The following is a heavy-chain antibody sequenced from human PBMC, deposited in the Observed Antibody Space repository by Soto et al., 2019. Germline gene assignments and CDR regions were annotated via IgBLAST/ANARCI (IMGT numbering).Heavy chain of an antibody. D-gene: IGHD4-4*01. V-gene: IGHV3-33*01. J-gene: IGHJ6*02. CDR1: GFTFSSYG. CDR2: IWYDGSNK. Sequence: PGGSLRLSCAASGFTFSSYGMHWVRQAPGKGLEWVAVIWYDGSNKYYADSVKGRFTISRDNSKNTLYLQMNSLRAEDTAVYYCAREGAVTTYGMDVWGQGTTVTVS. CDR3: AREGAVTTYGMDV.